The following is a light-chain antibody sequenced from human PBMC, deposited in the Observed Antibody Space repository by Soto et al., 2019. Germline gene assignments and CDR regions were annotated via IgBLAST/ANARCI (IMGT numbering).Light chain of an antibody. CDR2: AAS. CDR3: QQSYSTPLWT. Sequence: DIQMTQSPSSLSASVGDRVTITCRASRSISSYLNWYQQKPGKAPKPLIYAASSLQSGVPSRFSGSGSGTDFTLTISSLQPEDFATYYCQQSYSTPLWTFGQGTKV. CDR1: RSISSY. J-gene: IGKJ1*01. V-gene: IGKV1-39*01.